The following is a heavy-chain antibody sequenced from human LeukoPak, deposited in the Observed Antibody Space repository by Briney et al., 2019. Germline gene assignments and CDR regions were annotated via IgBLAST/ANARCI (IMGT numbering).Heavy chain of an antibody. D-gene: IGHD6-13*01. CDR1: GFTFSSYT. CDR3: ARDFSSNWSLGV. V-gene: IGHV3-21*06. J-gene: IGHJ6*02. CDR2: ISSSSSYI. Sequence: GGSLRLSCAASGFTFSSYTMNWVRQAPGKGLEWVSSISSSSSYIYYADSVKGRFTISRDNAKNLLYLQMNSLRAEDTAVYYCARDFSSNWSLGVWGQGTTITVSS.